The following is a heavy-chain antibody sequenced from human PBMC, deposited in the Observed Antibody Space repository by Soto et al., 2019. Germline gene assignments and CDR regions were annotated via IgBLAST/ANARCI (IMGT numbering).Heavy chain of an antibody. CDR3: ARELYSCGGDCPYYMDY. J-gene: IGHJ4*02. CDR2: ISLYHHST. CDR1: GYPFTDYF. V-gene: IGHV1-46*01. Sequence: ASVKASCKTSGYPFTDYFIHWGRQAPGQGLEWMGIISLYHHSTSYAQKFQGRLTVTAGTSTTTVYMDLSSLTSEDSAVYWCARELYSCGGDCPYYMDYWGQGTLVTVSS. D-gene: IGHD2-21*02.